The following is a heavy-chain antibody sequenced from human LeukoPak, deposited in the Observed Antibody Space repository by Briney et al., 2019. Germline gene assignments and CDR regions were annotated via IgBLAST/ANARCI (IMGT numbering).Heavy chain of an antibody. CDR2: IYYSGST. CDR3: ARLSAAAETSNAFDI. Sequence: PSETLSLTCTVSGGSISSSSYYWGWIRQPPGKGLEWIGNIYYSGSTYYKSSLKSRVTISVDTSNNQFSLKLSSVTAADTAVYYCARLSAAAETSNAFDIWGQGTMVTVSS. V-gene: IGHV4-39*01. D-gene: IGHD2-2*01. J-gene: IGHJ3*02. CDR1: GGSISSSSYY.